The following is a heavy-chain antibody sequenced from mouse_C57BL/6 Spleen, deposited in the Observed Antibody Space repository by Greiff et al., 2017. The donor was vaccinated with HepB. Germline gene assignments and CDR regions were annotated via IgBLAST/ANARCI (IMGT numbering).Heavy chain of an antibody. V-gene: IGHV1-19*01. CDR1: GYTFTDYY. CDR2: INPHNGGT. Sequence: VQLQQSGPVLVKPGASVKMSCKASGYTFTDYYMNWVKQSHGKSLEWIGVINPHNGGTSYNQKFKGKATLTVDKSSSTAYMELNSLTSEDSAVYYCAREDGLDYWGQGTTLTVSS. J-gene: IGHJ2*01. CDR3: AREDGLDY. D-gene: IGHD2-3*01.